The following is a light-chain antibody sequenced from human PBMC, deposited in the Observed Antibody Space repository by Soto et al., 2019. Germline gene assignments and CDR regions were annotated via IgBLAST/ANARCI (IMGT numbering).Light chain of an antibody. CDR3: SSYTSKSSLI. Sequence: QSALTQPASVSGSPGQSITISCTGTSGDIGGYNYVSWYQQHPGKAPKLLISEVTNRPSGVSNRFSGSKSGNTASLTISGLQAEDEADYYCSSYTSKSSLIFGGGTKVTVL. V-gene: IGLV2-14*01. J-gene: IGLJ2*01. CDR1: SGDIGGYNY. CDR2: EVT.